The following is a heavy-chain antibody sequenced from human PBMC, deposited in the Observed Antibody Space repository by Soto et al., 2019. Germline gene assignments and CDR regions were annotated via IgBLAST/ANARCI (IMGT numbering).Heavy chain of an antibody. D-gene: IGHD3-10*01. CDR3: ARCLVSAYGSNSYDALDY. CDR2: ITSSSNYI. V-gene: IGHV3-21*01. J-gene: IGHJ4*02. CDR1: GFTFSNHS. Sequence: EVQLVESGGGLVKPGGPLRLSCAASGFTFSNHSMNWVRQAPGKGLEWVSSITSSSNYIYYADSVKGRFTMSRDNAKNSLYLQMNSLRAEDTAVYYCARCLVSAYGSNSYDALDYWGQGTLVTVSS.